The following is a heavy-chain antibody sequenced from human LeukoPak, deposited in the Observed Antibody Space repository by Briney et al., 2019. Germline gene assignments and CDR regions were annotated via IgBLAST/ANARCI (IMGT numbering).Heavy chain of an antibody. J-gene: IGHJ4*02. V-gene: IGHV3-23*01. CDR3: AKGYSVAGTSY. CDR2: ISGSGGRT. Sequence: PGRSLRLSCAASGFTFSSYAMSWVRQAPGKGLEWVSAISGSGGRTYYADSVKGRFTISRDNSKNTLYLQMNSLRAEDTAVYYCAKGYSVAGTSYWGQGTLVTVSS. D-gene: IGHD6-19*01. CDR1: GFTFSSYA.